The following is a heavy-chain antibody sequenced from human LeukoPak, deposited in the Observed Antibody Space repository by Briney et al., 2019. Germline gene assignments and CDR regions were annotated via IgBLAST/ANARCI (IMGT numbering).Heavy chain of an antibody. CDR3: ARGRREHFDY. CDR1: GFTFSSYA. J-gene: IGHJ4*02. CDR2: IWYDGSNK. Sequence: GGSLRLSCAASGFTFSSYAMSWVRQAPGKGLEWVAVIWYDGSNKYYADSVKGRFTISRDNSKNTLYLQMNSLRAEDTAVYYCARGRREHFDYWGQGTLVTVSS. V-gene: IGHV3-33*08.